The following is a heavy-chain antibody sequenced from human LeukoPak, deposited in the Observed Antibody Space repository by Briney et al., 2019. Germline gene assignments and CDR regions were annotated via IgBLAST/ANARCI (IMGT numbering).Heavy chain of an antibody. J-gene: IGHJ4*02. Sequence: GRSLRLSCAASGFTFSSYGMHWVRQAPGKGLEWVAVISYDGSNKYYADSVKGRFTISRDNSKNTLYLQMNSLRAEDTAVYYCAKDRRPGQQIYYFDYWGQGTLVTVSS. CDR1: GFTFSSYG. D-gene: IGHD6-13*01. CDR3: AKDRRPGQQIYYFDY. V-gene: IGHV3-30*18. CDR2: ISYDGSNK.